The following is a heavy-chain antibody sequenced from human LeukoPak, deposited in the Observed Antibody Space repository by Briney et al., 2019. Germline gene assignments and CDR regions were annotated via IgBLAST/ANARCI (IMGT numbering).Heavy chain of an antibody. CDR1: GGSFSGYY. CDR2: INHSGST. V-gene: IGHV4-34*01. D-gene: IGHD2-21*02. Sequence: SETLSLTCAVYGGSFSGYYWSWIRQPPGKGLEWIGEINHSGSTNYNPSLKSRVTISVDTSKNQFSLKLGSVTAADTAVYYCARGGVTDYWGQGTLVTVSS. CDR3: ARGGVTDY. J-gene: IGHJ4*02.